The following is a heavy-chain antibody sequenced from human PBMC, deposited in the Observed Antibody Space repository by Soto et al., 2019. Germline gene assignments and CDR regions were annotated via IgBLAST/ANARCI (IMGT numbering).Heavy chain of an antibody. Sequence: PSETLSLTYAVFGGSFIGYYWSWIRQPPGKGLEWSWEINHSGSTNYSPSLKRRDTISVDTSKNQFSLKLSSVTAADTAVYYCARRYCSSTSCDTHRTYNGFEPWGQVTLVTVSS. V-gene: IGHV4-34*01. D-gene: IGHD2-2*02. CDR1: GGSFIGYY. J-gene: IGHJ5*02. CDR3: ARRYCSSTSCDTHRTYNGFEP. CDR2: INHSGST.